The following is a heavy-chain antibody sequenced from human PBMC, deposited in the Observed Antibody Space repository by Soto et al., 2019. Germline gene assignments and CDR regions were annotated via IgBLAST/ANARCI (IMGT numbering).Heavy chain of an antibody. CDR3: TTSGRTWQDSFDF. CDR1: GVSFNSYF. Sequence: PSETLSLTCAVYGVSFNSYFCNWVRQPPWKGLEWIGEATPYGMSNYNPSLKSRVTISKDTSKKQFSLEMRSLTSADTAVYYCTTSGRTWQDSFDFWGQGAMVTVSS. V-gene: IGHV4-34*01. J-gene: IGHJ3*01. CDR2: ATPYGMS.